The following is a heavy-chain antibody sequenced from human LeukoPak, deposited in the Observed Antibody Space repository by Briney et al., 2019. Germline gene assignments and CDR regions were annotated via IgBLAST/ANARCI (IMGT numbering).Heavy chain of an antibody. CDR1: VGSISRYY. Sequence: SDTLSLTCTVSVGSISRYYWSWIRQPPARGLEWIGYIYYSGSTNYNPSLKSRVTMSVGTSKNQFSLKLSSVTAADTAVYYCARRNAVAAAGLYYFDYWGQGTLVTVSS. J-gene: IGHJ4*02. CDR2: IYYSGST. D-gene: IGHD6-13*01. V-gene: IGHV4-59*08. CDR3: ARRNAVAAAGLYYFDY.